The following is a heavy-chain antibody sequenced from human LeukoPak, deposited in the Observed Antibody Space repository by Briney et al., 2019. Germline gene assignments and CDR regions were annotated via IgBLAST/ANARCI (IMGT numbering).Heavy chain of an antibody. V-gene: IGHV3-48*03. D-gene: IGHD5-18*01. J-gene: IGHJ4*02. Sequence: GGSLRLSCAASGFTFSNYEMNWVRQAPGKGLEWVSYISGSGSTIYYADSVKGRFTISRDNAKDSLYLQMNSVRAEDTAVYYCARVRSGYSHENYFDYWGQGTLVTVSS. CDR1: GFTFSNYE. CDR3: ARVRSGYSHENYFDY. CDR2: ISGSGSTI.